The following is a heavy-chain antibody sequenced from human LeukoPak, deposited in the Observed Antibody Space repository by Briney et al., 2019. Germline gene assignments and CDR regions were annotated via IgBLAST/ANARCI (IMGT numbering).Heavy chain of an antibody. CDR2: ITSISDGT. CDR1: GFTFNIYA. D-gene: IGHD3-10*01. CDR3: VKDRPNYFGWNGHYYTRNGDS. J-gene: IGHJ5*01. Sequence: GGSLRLSCAASGFTFNIYAMSWVRQTPGEGLEWVSSITSISDGTFYADSVKGRFTISRDNSKSTLYLQMNSLRAEDAALYYCVKDRPNYFGWNGHYYTRNGDSWGQGTLVTVSS. V-gene: IGHV3-23*01.